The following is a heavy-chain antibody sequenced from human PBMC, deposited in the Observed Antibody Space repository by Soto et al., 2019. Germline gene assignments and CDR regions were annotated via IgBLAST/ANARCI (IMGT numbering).Heavy chain of an antibody. CDR3: ASDLVGASDSYGLDV. CDR2: IWHDGNNK. J-gene: IGHJ6*02. Sequence: GGSLRLSCAASGFTFSNYGVHWVRQAPGKGLEWVAIIWHDGNNKYYADSVRGRFIISRDNSKNTLYLQMNSLRAEDTAVYYCASDLVGASDSYGLDVWGQGTPVTVSS. V-gene: IGHV3-33*01. D-gene: IGHD1-26*01. CDR1: GFTFSNYG.